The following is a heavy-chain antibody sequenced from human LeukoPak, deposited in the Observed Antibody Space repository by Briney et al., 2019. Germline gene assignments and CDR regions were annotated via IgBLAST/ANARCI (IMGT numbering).Heavy chain of an antibody. Sequence: ASVKVSCKASGYTFTGYYMHWVRQAPGQGLEWMGWINPNSGGTNYAQKFQGRVTMTRDTSISTAYMELSRLRSDDTAVYYCARDRWLQPPFDYWGQGTLVTVSS. CDR3: ARDRWLQPPFDY. CDR2: INPNSGGT. V-gene: IGHV1-2*02. D-gene: IGHD5-24*01. CDR1: GYTFTGYY. J-gene: IGHJ4*02.